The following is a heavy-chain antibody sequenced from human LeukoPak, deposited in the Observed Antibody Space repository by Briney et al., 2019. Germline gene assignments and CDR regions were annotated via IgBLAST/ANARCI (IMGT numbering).Heavy chain of an antibody. CDR2: IYDSGST. CDR1: GGSIGSYY. J-gene: IGHJ3*02. CDR3: AKSNGYGLVDI. V-gene: IGHV4-59*12. Sequence: PSETLSLTCTISGGSIGSYYWSWIRQPPGKGLEWIGYIYDSGSTNYNPSLKSRVTISVDTSKNQFSLKLNSVTAADTAVYYCAKSNGYGLVDIWGQGTVVTVSS. D-gene: IGHD3-10*01.